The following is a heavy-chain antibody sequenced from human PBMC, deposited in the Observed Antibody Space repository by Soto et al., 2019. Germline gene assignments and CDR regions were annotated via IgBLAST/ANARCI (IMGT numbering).Heavy chain of an antibody. Sequence: PSETLSLTCAVSGYSISSGYYWGWIRQPPGKGLEWIGSIYHSGSTYYNPSLKSRVTISVDTSKNQFSLKLSSVTAADTAVNYCARSLSMKAVGYFDYWGQGTLVTVSS. D-gene: IGHD3-22*01. V-gene: IGHV4-38-2*01. CDR2: IYHSGST. CDR3: ARSLSMKAVGYFDY. CDR1: GYSISSGYY. J-gene: IGHJ4*02.